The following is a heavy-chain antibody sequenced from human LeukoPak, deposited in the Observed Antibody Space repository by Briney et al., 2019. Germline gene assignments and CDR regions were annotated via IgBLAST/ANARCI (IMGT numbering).Heavy chain of an antibody. D-gene: IGHD4-23*01. J-gene: IGHJ4*02. CDR2: INHSGST. V-gene: IGHV4-34*01. Sequence: SETLSLTCAVYGGSFSGYHWSWIRQPPGKGLEWIGEINHSGSTNYNPSLKSRVTISVDTSKNQFSLKLSSVTAADTAVYYCARGTTVVLYYFDYWGQGTLVTVSS. CDR3: ARGTTVVLYYFDY. CDR1: GGSFSGYH.